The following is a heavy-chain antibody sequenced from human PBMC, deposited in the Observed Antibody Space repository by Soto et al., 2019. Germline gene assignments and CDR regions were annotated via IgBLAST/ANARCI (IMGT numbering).Heavy chain of an antibody. D-gene: IGHD2-8*01. CDR1: GGSISSGDYY. Sequence: SETLSLTCTVSGGSISSGDYYWSWVRQHPGKGLEWIGYIYHSGNTYYNPSLKSRVTISVDTSKNQFSLKLSSVTAADTAVYYCARDVRPAQTNWFDPWGQGTLVTVSS. CDR2: IYHSGNT. CDR3: ARDVRPAQTNWFDP. V-gene: IGHV4-31*03. J-gene: IGHJ5*02.